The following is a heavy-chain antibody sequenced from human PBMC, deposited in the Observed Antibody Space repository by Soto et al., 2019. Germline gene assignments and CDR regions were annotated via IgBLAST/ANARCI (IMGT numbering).Heavy chain of an antibody. CDR3: ARHRGYSGYDYFDY. J-gene: IGHJ4*02. CDR1: GGSISSGGYY. D-gene: IGHD5-12*01. V-gene: IGHV4-31*03. CDR2: IYHSGTT. Sequence: QVQLQESGPGLVKPSQTLSLTCTVSGGSISSGGYYWSWIRQHPGKGLEWIGYIYHSGTTYYNPSLKSRVTISVDTSKNQFSLKMSSVTAADTAVYDCARHRGYSGYDYFDYWGQGTLVTVSS.